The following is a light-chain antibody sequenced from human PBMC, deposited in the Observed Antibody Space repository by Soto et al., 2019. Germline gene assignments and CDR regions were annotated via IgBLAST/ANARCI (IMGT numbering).Light chain of an antibody. CDR3: QQSHSAPLT. CDR2: AAS. V-gene: IGKV1-39*01. J-gene: IGKJ4*01. CDR1: QSIARH. Sequence: DIQMIQSPSSLSASVGDRVTIYCRASQSIARHLNWYQQKPGKTPKLLIYAASTLQSEVPSRFSASGSETDFTLTISDLHPEDFAVYYCQQSHSAPLTFGGGTKLEI.